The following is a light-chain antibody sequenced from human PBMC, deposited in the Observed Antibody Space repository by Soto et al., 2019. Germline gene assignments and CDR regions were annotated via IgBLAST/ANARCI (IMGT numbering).Light chain of an antibody. V-gene: IGLV1-40*01. CDR2: GNN. CDR3: QSYDTTLSGVV. CDR1: SSNIGGGYD. J-gene: IGLJ2*01. Sequence: QAVVTQPPSVSGAPGQRVTISCTGSSSNIGGGYDVHWYQQLPGTAPKLLIYGNNNRPSGVPDRFSGSKSGTSASLAITGLQAEDEADYYCQSYDTTLSGVVFGGGTKLTVL.